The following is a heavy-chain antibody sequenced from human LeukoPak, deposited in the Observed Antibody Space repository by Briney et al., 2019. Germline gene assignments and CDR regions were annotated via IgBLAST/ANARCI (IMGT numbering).Heavy chain of an antibody. D-gene: IGHD5-18*01. J-gene: IGHJ4*02. CDR1: GFSFSSYV. V-gene: IGHV3-30-3*01. Sequence: GGSLRLSCAASGFSFSSYVIHWVRQAPGKGLEWVAVISYDESNKYYADSVKGRFTISRDNSKNTLYLQMNSLRTEDTAVYYCARAPAMVTHYFDYWGQGTLVTVSS. CDR3: ARAPAMVTHYFDY. CDR2: ISYDESNK.